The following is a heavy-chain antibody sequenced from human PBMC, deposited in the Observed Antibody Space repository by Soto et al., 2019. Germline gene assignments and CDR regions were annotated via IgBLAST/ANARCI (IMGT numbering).Heavy chain of an antibody. Sequence: EPLSLTWTDSGGSISSYYWSWIRQPPGRGLEWIGYIYYSGSTNYNPSLKSRVTISVDTSKNQFSLKLSSVTAADTAVYYCARVNSGGYSSSWYGFYFDDWGQGTLVTVSS. CDR1: GGSISSYY. D-gene: IGHD6-13*01. CDR2: IYYSGST. J-gene: IGHJ4*02. CDR3: ARVNSGGYSSSWYGFYFDD. V-gene: IGHV4-59*01.